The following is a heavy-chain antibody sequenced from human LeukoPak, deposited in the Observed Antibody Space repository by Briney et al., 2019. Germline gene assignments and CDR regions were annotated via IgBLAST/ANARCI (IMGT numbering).Heavy chain of an antibody. Sequence: GSLRLSCAASGFTFISSAMSWVRQAPGKGLEWVSAISNNGGYTYYADSVQGRFTISRDNSKSTLCLQMNSLRAEDTAVYYCARAPIAAAGYYYFDYWGQGTLVTISS. J-gene: IGHJ4*02. CDR2: ISNNGGYT. CDR1: GFTFISSA. CDR3: ARAPIAAAGYYYFDY. V-gene: IGHV3-23*01. D-gene: IGHD6-13*01.